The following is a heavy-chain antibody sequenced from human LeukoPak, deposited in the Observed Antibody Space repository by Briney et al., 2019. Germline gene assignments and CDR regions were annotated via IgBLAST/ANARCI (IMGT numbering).Heavy chain of an antibody. CDR1: GYSFTSYW. CDR3: ACRDLTSTWSFP. J-gene: IGHJ5*02. V-gene: IGHV5-51*01. Sequence: GESLKTSCQGFGYSFTSYWIGWVPPIPRKGTELIGIIYPGDSRNRYNPPFQGQVTISVDKSISTAYLQWVSLRASDSAMYYCACRDLTSTWSFPWGQGTLVTVSS. D-gene: IGHD6-13*01. CDR2: IYPGDSRN.